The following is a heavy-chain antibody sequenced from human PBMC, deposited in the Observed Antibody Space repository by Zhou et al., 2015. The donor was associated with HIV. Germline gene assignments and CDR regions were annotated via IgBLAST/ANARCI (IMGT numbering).Heavy chain of an antibody. Sequence: QVQLVQSGAEVKKPGASVKVSCKASGYTFTSYGISWVRQAPGQGLEWMGWISAYNGNTNYAQKLQGRVTMTTDTSTSTAYMELRSLRSDDTAVYYCARGGLYYYDSSGYYKLDYYYGMDVWGQGTTVTVSS. CDR1: GYTFTSYG. D-gene: IGHD3-22*01. CDR3: ARGGLYYYDSSGYYKLDYYYGMDV. CDR2: ISAYNGNT. J-gene: IGHJ6*02. V-gene: IGHV1-18*01.